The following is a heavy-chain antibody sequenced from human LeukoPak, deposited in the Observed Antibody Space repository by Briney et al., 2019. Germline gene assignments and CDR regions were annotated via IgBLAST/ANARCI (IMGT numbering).Heavy chain of an antibody. Sequence: GESLRLSCAASGFTFSTYWMTWVRQAPGKGLEWVANIKEDGSEKYYVDSVKGRFSISRDNAKNSLYLQMNSLRAEDTALYYCARGGYSSGWYTQGFDPWGQGTLVTVSS. CDR2: IKEDGSEK. CDR1: GFTFSTYW. CDR3: ARGGYSSGWYTQGFDP. V-gene: IGHV3-7*03. D-gene: IGHD6-19*01. J-gene: IGHJ5*02.